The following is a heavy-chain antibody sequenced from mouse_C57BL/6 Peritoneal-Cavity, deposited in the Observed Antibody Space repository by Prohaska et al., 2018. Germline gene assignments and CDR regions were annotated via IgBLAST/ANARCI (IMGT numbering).Heavy chain of an antibody. Sequence: QFQLQQSGAELVRPGASVTLSCKASGYTFTDYEMHWVKQTPVHGLEWIGAIDPETGGTAYNQKFKGKAILTADKSSSTAYMELRSLTSEDSAVYYCTRRGFSDYWGQGTSITV. CDR3: TRRGFSDY. V-gene: IGHV1-15*01. CDR1: GYTFTDYE. J-gene: IGHJ2*03. CDR2: IDPETGGT.